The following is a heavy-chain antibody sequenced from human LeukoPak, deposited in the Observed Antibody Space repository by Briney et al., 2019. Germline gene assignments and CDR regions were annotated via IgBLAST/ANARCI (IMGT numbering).Heavy chain of an antibody. CDR1: GFTFDDYA. Sequence: GRSLRLSCAASGFTFDDYAMHWVRQAPGKGLEWVSGISWNSGSIGYADSVKGRFTISRDNAKNSLYLQMNSLRAEDTALYYCAKDWRFGEPSPGIDVWGQGTTVTVSS. J-gene: IGHJ6*02. CDR2: ISWNSGSI. V-gene: IGHV3-9*01. CDR3: AKDWRFGEPSPGIDV. D-gene: IGHD3-10*01.